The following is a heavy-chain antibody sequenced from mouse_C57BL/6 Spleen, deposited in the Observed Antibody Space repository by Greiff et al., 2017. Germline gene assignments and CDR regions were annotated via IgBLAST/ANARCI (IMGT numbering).Heavy chain of an antibody. J-gene: IGHJ2*01. CDR1: GYSITSGYY. D-gene: IGHD1-1*02. CDR3: ARWGSLFDY. CDR2: ISYNGSN. Sequence: EVKVEESGPGLVKPSQSLSLTCSVTGYSITSGYYWNWIRQFPGNKLEWMGYISYNGSNNYNPSLKNRISITRDTSKNQFFLKLNSVTTEETATYYCARWGSLFDYWGQGTTRTVSS. V-gene: IGHV3-6*01.